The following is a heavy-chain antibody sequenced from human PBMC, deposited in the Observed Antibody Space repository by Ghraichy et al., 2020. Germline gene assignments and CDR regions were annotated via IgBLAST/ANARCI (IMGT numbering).Heavy chain of an antibody. J-gene: IGHJ4*02. CDR2: IIPIFGTA. V-gene: IGHV1-69*13. Sequence: SVKVSCKASGGTFSSYAISWVRQAPGQGLEWMGGIIPIFGTANYAQKFQGRVTITADESTSTAYMELSSLRSEDTAVYYCARERLGYSGYPNLSRDYWGQGTLVTVSS. CDR1: GGTFSSYA. D-gene: IGHD5-12*01. CDR3: ARERLGYSGYPNLSRDY.